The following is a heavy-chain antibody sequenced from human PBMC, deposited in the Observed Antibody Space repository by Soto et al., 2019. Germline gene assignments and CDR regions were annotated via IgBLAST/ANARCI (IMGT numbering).Heavy chain of an antibody. V-gene: IGHV1-69*02. CDR2: IIPILGIA. CDR1: GGTFSSYT. CDR3: ASSAVWGIGNWFDP. Sequence: QVQLVQSGAEVKKPGSSVKVSCKASGGTFSSYTISWVRQAPGQGLEWMGRIIPILGIANYAQKFQGRVTITADKSTSTAYMELSSLRSEDTAVYYCASSAVWGIGNWFDPWGQGTLVTVSS. D-gene: IGHD6-13*01. J-gene: IGHJ5*02.